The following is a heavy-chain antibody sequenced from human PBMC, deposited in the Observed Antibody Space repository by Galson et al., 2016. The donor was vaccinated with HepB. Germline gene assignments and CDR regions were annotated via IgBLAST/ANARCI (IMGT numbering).Heavy chain of an antibody. J-gene: IGHJ4*02. V-gene: IGHV3-23*01. Sequence: SLRLSCAASGFTFSSYAMSWVRQAPGKGLEWVSLISGDGDNTYYADSVKGRFSISRDNSKNTLYLQMNSLRAADTAVYYCAKGGYSGSGSYYHVFWGQGTLVTVSS. D-gene: IGHD3-10*01. CDR3: AKGGYSGSGSYYHVF. CDR2: ISGDGDNT. CDR1: GFTFSSYA.